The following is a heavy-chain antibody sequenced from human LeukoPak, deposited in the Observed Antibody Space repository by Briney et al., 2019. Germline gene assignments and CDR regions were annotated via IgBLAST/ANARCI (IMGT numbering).Heavy chain of an antibody. D-gene: IGHD5-24*01. CDR3: ARGRDGYNDFGYFDY. V-gene: IGHV1-2*02. CDR1: GYTFTGYY. Sequence: ASVKVSCKASGYTFTGYYMHWVRQAPGQGFEWMGWINPNSGGTNYAQKFQGRVTMTRDTSISTAYMELSRLRSDDTAVYYCARGRDGYNDFGYFDYWGQGTLVTVSS. CDR2: INPNSGGT. J-gene: IGHJ4*02.